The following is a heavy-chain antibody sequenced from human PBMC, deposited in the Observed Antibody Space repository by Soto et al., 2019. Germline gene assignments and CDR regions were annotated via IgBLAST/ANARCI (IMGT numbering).Heavy chain of an antibody. CDR3: ASIHTSGYDWDYYYGMDV. J-gene: IGHJ6*02. Sequence: SETLSLTCTVSGGSISSGGYYWSWIRQHPGKGLEWIGYIYYSGSTYYNPSLKSRVTISVDTSKNQFSLKLSSVTAADTAVYYCASIHTSGYDWDYYYGMDVWGQGTTVTVS. CDR2: IYYSGST. V-gene: IGHV4-31*03. CDR1: GGSISSGGYY. D-gene: IGHD5-12*01.